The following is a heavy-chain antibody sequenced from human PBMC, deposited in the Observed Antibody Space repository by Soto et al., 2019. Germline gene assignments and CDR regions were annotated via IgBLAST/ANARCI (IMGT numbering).Heavy chain of an antibody. CDR1: GFTLSYYW. D-gene: IGHD4-17*01. CDR3: ARGTYGGFDY. Sequence: PGGSLRLSCAASGFTLSYYWMHWVRQTPEKGLVWVARIYSDGSATTYADSVKGRFTISRDNSKNTLYLQMNSLRADDTAVYYSARGTYGGFDYWGQGTLVTVSS. V-gene: IGHV3-74*03. CDR2: IYSDGSAT. J-gene: IGHJ4*02.